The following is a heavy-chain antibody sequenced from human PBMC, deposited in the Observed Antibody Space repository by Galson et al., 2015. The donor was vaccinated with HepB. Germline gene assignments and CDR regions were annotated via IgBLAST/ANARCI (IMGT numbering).Heavy chain of an antibody. CDR1: GFTFSTYG. Sequence: SLRLSCAASGFTFSTYGMHWVRQAPGKGLQWVAVITTDGKNQYYVDSVKGRFTISRDNSKNTLNLQMNSLRTEDTALYYCARQQGGGMDYWGQGALVTVSS. V-gene: IGHV3-30*03. J-gene: IGHJ4*02. D-gene: IGHD2-15*01. CDR3: ARQQGGGMDY. CDR2: ITTDGKNQ.